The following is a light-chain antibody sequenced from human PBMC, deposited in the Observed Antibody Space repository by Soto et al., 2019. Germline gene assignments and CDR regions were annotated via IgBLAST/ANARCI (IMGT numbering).Light chain of an antibody. J-gene: IGKJ4*01. V-gene: IGKV1-39*01. CDR1: QNIKKF. CDR2: TAS. Sequence: DIQMTQSPTSLSAPVGDSVTITCRASQNIKKFLNWYQQKPGKAPKLLIYTASSVQAGFPSRFSGSGSGTDFTRTISSLQPEDFATYSCQQRFSAPLTFGGGTRVEI. CDR3: QQRFSAPLT.